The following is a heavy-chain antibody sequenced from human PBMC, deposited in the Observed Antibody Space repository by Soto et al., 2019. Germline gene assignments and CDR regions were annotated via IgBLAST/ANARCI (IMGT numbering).Heavy chain of an antibody. J-gene: IGHJ4*02. D-gene: IGHD3-10*01. CDR1: GFTVSTYY. Sequence: EVHLVESGGGLVQPGGSLRLSCAASGFTVSTYYMNWVRQAPGEGLEWVSVVYSGGTTYYAASVRGRFTISRDNSKNTLFLQMNSLRAEDTAVYYCARGRSASSDFDYWGQGTLVTVSS. CDR3: ARGRSASSDFDY. V-gene: IGHV3-66*01. CDR2: VYSGGTT.